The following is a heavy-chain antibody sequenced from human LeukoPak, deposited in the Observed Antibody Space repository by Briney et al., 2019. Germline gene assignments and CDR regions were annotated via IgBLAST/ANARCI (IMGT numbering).Heavy chain of an antibody. D-gene: IGHD6-13*01. J-gene: IGHJ4*02. V-gene: IGHV5-51*01. CDR1: GYSFTTYW. Sequence: GESLKISCKGSGYSFTTYWIGWVRQMPGKDLEWMGTIYPGDSDTRYSPSFRGQVTISADKSIATAYLQWSSLKASDTAMYYCTRHLGQHLTQGIDCWGQGTLVTVSS. CDR3: TRHLGQHLTQGIDC. CDR2: IYPGDSDT.